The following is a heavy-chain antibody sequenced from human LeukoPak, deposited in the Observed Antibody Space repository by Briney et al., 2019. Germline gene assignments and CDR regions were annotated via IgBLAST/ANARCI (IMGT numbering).Heavy chain of an antibody. CDR1: GFSFDDNA. V-gene: IGHV3-9*01. CDR2: ISWNSGSI. D-gene: IGHD6-13*01. J-gene: IGHJ4*02. Sequence: QPGRSLRLSCAASGFSFDDNAMHWVRQAPGKGLEWVSGISWNSGSIDYADSVKGRFTISRDNAKNSLYLQMNSLRAEDTALYYCAKDIGYSSSWYYFDYWGQGTLVTVSS. CDR3: AKDIGYSSSWYYFDY.